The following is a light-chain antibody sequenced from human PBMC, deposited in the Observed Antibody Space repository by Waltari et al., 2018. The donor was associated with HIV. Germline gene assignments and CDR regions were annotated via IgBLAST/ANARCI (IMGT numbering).Light chain of an antibody. CDR3: SSYAGSNNWV. Sequence: QSALTQPPSASGSPGQSVTISCTGTSSDVGGYNYVSWYQQHPGKAPQLMIYEVSQRPSGGPNRFSGSKSGNTASLTVSGLQTEDEANYYCSSYAGSNNWVFCGGTNLTVL. CDR2: EVS. CDR1: SSDVGGYNY. J-gene: IGLJ3*02. V-gene: IGLV2-8*01.